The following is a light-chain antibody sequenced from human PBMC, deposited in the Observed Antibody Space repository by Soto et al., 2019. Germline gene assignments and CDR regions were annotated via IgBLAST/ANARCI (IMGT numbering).Light chain of an antibody. V-gene: IGKV1-12*01. CDR1: QGVSTW. J-gene: IGKJ5*01. CDR3: QQAASFPIT. Sequence: DIQMTQSPSSVSASVGDRVTITCRASQGVSTWLAWYQQKPGKAPNLLIYTASSLQSGVPSRFSGSGSGTDFTLTINGLQPEDFATYYCQQAASFPITFGQGTRLVIK. CDR2: TAS.